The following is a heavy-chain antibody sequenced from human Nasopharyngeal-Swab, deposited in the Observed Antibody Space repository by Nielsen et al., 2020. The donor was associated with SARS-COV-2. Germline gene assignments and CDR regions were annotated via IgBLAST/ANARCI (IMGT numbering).Heavy chain of an antibody. J-gene: IGHJ6*03. Sequence: SVKVSCKASGGTFSSYAISWVRQAPGQGLEWMGGIIPIFDTANYAQKFQGRVTITADESTSTAYMELSSLRSEDTAVYYCARIIGYYYYYMDVWGKGTTVTVSS. CDR2: IIPIFDTA. D-gene: IGHD3-10*01. V-gene: IGHV1-69*13. CDR3: ARIIGYYYYYMDV. CDR1: GGTFSSYA.